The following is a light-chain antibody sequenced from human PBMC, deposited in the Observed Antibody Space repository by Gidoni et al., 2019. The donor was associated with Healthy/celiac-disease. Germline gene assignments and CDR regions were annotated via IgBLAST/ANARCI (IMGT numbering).Light chain of an antibody. Sequence: QSALTQPASVSGSPGQSITISCTGTSSDVGGYNYVSCDQQHPGKAPKLMIYDVSNRPSGVSNRFSGSKSGNTASLTISGLQAEDEADYYCSSYTSSSTARVFGGGTKLTV. V-gene: IGLV2-14*01. CDR3: SSYTSSSTARV. CDR1: SSDVGGYNY. J-gene: IGLJ2*01. CDR2: DVS.